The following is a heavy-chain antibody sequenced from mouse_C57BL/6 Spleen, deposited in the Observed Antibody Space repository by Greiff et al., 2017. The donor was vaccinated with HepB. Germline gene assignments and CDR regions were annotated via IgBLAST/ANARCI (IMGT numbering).Heavy chain of an antibody. V-gene: IGHV1-82*01. J-gene: IGHJ1*03. D-gene: IGHD3-1*01. CDR1: GSAFSRSW. CDR3: ARSGYSWYFDV. CDR2: IYPGDGDT. Sequence: VEPGASVKISCKASGSAFSRSWMNWVKQRPGKGLEWIGRIYPGDGDTNYNGKFKGKATLTADKSSSTAYMQLSSLTSEDSAVYFCARSGYSWYFDVWGTGTTVTVSS.